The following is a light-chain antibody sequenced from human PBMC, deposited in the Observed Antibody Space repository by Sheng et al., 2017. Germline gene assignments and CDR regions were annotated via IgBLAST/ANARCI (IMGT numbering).Light chain of an antibody. CDR3: QQTYRTPWA. CDR2: AAS. CDR1: ENVGTY. Sequence: DIYVAQSPSSLSASVGDRVTITCRASENVGTYINWYQQRPGKPPKLLIYAASALERGVPSRFRGSGSGTQFSLTITSLQPDDFATYHCQQTYRTPWAFGQGTMV. V-gene: IGKV1-39*01. J-gene: IGKJ1*01.